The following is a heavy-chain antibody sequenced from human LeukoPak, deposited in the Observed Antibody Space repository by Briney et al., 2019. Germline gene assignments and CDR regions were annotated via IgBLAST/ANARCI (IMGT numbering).Heavy chain of an antibody. CDR2: ISDSGST. D-gene: IGHD4-17*01. Sequence: SETLSLTCTVSGGSMNNYYWSWIRQAPGKGLEWIGYISDSGSTNYNPSLRSRVTISVDTSKNQFSLKLSSVTAADTALYYCARYDYGDCWFDPWGQGTLVTISS. J-gene: IGHJ5*02. CDR1: GGSMNNYY. V-gene: IGHV4-59*01. CDR3: ARYDYGDCWFDP.